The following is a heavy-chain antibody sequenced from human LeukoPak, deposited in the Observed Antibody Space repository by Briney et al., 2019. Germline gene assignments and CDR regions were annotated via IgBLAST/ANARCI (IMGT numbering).Heavy chain of an antibody. CDR1: GYTFTSYY. CDR3: AREGLWFGELLYYYYYYGMDV. J-gene: IGHJ6*02. CDR2: INPSGGST. V-gene: IGHV1-46*01. Sequence: GASVKVSCKASGYTFTSYYMHWVRQAPGQGLEWMGIINPSGGSTSYAQKFQGSVTMTRDTSTSTVYMELSSLRSEDTAVYYCAREGLWFGELLYYYYYYGMDVWGQGTTVTVSS. D-gene: IGHD3-10*01.